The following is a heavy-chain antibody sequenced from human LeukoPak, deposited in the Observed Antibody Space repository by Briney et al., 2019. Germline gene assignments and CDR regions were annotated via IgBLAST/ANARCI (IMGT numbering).Heavy chain of an antibody. CDR1: GFTFSSYG. V-gene: IGHV3-30*18. CDR3: AKGADSSGYTFDY. CDR2: ISYDGSNK. J-gene: IGHJ4*02. D-gene: IGHD3-22*01. Sequence: GGSLRLSCAASGFTFSSYGMHWVRQAPGKGLEWVAVISYDGSNKYYADSVKGRFTISRDNSKNTLYLQMNSLRAEDTAVYYCAKGADSSGYTFDYWGQGTLVTVSS.